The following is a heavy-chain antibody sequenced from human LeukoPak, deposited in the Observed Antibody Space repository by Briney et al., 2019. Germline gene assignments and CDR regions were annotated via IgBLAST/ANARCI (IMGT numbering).Heavy chain of an antibody. V-gene: IGHV4-4*07. D-gene: IGHD3-3*01. CDR3: ARSHPIFGVVTYYYYMDV. Sequence: SEALSLTCTVSGGSISSYYWSWIRQPAGKGLEWIGRIYTSGSTNYNPSLKSRVTMSVDTSKNQFSLKLSSVTAADTAVYYCARSHPIFGVVTYYYYMDVWGKGTTVTVSS. CDR1: GGSISSYY. J-gene: IGHJ6*03. CDR2: IYTSGST.